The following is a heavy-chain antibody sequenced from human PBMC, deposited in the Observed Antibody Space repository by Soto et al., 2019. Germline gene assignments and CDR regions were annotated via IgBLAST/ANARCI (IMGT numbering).Heavy chain of an antibody. Sequence: SETLSLTCTVSGGSISSSSYYWGGIRQPPGKGLEWIESIYYSGSTYYNPSLKGRVTISVDTSKNQFSLKLSSVTAADTAVYYCARGSEYGDYPYYYYYGMDVWGQGTTVTVSS. D-gene: IGHD4-17*01. CDR2: IYYSGST. J-gene: IGHJ6*02. CDR1: GGSISSSSYY. V-gene: IGHV4-39*01. CDR3: ARGSEYGDYPYYYYYGMDV.